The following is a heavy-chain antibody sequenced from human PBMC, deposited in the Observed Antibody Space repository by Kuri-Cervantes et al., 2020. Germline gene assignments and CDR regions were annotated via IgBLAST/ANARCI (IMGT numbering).Heavy chain of an antibody. V-gene: IGHV3-21*01. CDR2: ISSSSSYI. D-gene: IGHD4-17*01. CDR3: ARDSDQTDHYGDYGERNFDY. CDR1: GFTFSSYS. Sequence: GGSLRLSCAASGFTFSSYSMNWVRQAPGKGLEWVSSISSSSSYIYYADSVKGRFTTSRDNAKNSLYLQMNSLRAEDTAVYYCARDSDQTDHYGDYGERNFDYWGQGTLVTVSS. J-gene: IGHJ4*02.